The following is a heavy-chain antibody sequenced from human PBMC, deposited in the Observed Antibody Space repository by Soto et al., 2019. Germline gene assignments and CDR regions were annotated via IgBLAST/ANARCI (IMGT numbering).Heavy chain of an antibody. Sequence: PGGSLRLSCAASGLTFRSYWMHWVRQAPGKGLVWVSRINTDGSVAMYVDSVKGRFTISRDNAKNSLYLQMNSLRDEDTAVYYCARDAHYYDSSGYYHKEGYFQHWGQGTLVTVSS. V-gene: IGHV3-74*03. J-gene: IGHJ1*01. CDR2: INTDGSVA. CDR1: GLTFRSYW. D-gene: IGHD3-22*01. CDR3: ARDAHYYDSSGYYHKEGYFQH.